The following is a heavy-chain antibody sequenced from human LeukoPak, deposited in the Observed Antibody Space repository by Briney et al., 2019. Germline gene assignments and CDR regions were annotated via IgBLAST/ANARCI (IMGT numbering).Heavy chain of an antibody. CDR2: ISGSGGST. J-gene: IGHJ2*01. Sequence: GGSLRLSCAASGFTFSSYAMSWVRQAPGKRLEWVSAISGSGGSTYYADSVKGRFTISRDNSKNTLYLQMNSLRAEDTAVYYCAKGLNGDYDWYFGLWGRGTLVTVSS. D-gene: IGHD4-17*01. CDR1: GFTFSSYA. V-gene: IGHV3-23*01. CDR3: AKGLNGDYDWYFGL.